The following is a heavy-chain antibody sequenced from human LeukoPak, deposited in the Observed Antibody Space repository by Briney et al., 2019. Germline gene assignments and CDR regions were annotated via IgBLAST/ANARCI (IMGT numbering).Heavy chain of an antibody. CDR3: AKDLYSSGIHSLFDY. CDR2: ITGSGTST. CDR1: GFTFSNYA. V-gene: IGHV3-23*01. J-gene: IGHJ4*02. Sequence: AGSLRPSCAASGFTFSNYAMTWVRQAPGKGLDWVSGITGSGTSTYYADSVKGRFTISRDNSKNTLYLQMNSLRAEDTAVYYCAKDLYSSGIHSLFDYWGQRTLVTVSS. D-gene: IGHD6-19*01.